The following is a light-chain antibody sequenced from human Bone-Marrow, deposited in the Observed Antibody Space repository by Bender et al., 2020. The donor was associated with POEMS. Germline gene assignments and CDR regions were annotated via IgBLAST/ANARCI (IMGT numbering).Light chain of an antibody. J-gene: IGLJ3*02. Sequence: QSALTQPASVSGSPGQSITISCTGSNSDIGNYNLVSWYQQHPDKAPKLLIFEVTKRPSGISYRFSGSKSGNTASLTISGLQAEDEADYYCLSYAGSTTWVFGGGTKLTVL. CDR1: NSDIGNYNL. V-gene: IGLV2-23*02. CDR2: EVT. CDR3: LSYAGSTTWV.